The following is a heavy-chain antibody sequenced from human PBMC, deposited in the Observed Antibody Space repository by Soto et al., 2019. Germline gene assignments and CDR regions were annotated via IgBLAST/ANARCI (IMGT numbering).Heavy chain of an antibody. J-gene: IGHJ3*02. CDR2: INAGNGKT. CDR1: GGTFSSYA. V-gene: IGHV1-3*01. Sequence: EASVKVSCKASGGTFSSYAISWVRQAPGQRLEWMGWINAGNGKTKYSQKFQGRVTITRDTSASTAYMELSSLRSEDTAVYYCAVGGSITMIYAFDIWGQGTMVTVSS. CDR3: AVGGSITMIYAFDI. D-gene: IGHD3-22*01.